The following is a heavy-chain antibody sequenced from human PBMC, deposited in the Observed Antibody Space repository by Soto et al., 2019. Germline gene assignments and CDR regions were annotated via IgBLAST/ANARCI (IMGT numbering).Heavy chain of an antibody. CDR2: INHSGST. J-gene: IGHJ6*03. CDR1: GGSFSGYY. Sequence: SETLSLTCAVYGGSFSGYYWSWIRQPPGKGLEWIGEINHSGSTNYNPSLKSRVTISVDTSKNQFSLKLSSVTAADTAVYYCASRPSRGGRITMVRGVDYYYYMDVWGKGTTVTVSS. CDR3: ASRPSRGGRITMVRGVDYYYYMDV. D-gene: IGHD3-10*01. V-gene: IGHV4-34*01.